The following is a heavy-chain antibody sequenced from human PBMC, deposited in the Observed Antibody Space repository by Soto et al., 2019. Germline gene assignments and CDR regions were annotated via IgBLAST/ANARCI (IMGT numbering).Heavy chain of an antibody. V-gene: IGHV3-33*01. J-gene: IGHJ3*02. CDR1: GFTFSSYG. CDR2: IWYDGSNK. D-gene: IGHD2-2*01. Sequence: GGSLRLSCAASGFTFSSYGMHWVRQAPGKGLEWVAVIWYDGSNKYYADSVKGRFTISRDNSKNTLYLQMNSLRAEDTAVYYCAREIPPPEVPAADDAFDIWGQGTMVTVSS. CDR3: AREIPPPEVPAADDAFDI.